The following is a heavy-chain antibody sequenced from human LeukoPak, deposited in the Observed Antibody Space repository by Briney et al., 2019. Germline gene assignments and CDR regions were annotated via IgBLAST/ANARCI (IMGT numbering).Heavy chain of an antibody. CDR1: GGSISSYY. Sequence: KPSETLSLTCTVSGGSISSYYWSWIRQPPGEGLEWIGYISNSGSTNYNPSLKSRVTISVDTSKNQLSLKLNSVTAADTAVYHCVRLQPNTGEWAFDIWGQGTMVSVSS. J-gene: IGHJ3*02. CDR3: VRLQPNTGEWAFDI. CDR2: ISNSGST. V-gene: IGHV4-59*01. D-gene: IGHD1-1*01.